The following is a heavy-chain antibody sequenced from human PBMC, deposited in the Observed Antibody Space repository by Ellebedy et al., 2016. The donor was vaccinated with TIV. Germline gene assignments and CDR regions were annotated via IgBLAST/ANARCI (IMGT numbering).Heavy chain of an antibody. CDR1: GFTFSSYA. J-gene: IGHJ4*02. Sequence: GESLKISCAASGFTFSSYAMHWVRQAPGKGLEWVALISSDGSNKYYADSVKGRFTISRDNSKNTLSLQMTSLRAEDSAVYYCATGEVDGYSRGYQLGYWGQGTLVTVSS. CDR2: ISSDGSNK. D-gene: IGHD6-25*01. CDR3: ATGEVDGYSRGYQLGY. V-gene: IGHV3-30*04.